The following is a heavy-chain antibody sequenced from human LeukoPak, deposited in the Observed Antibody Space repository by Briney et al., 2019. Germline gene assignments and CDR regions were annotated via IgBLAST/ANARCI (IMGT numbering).Heavy chain of an antibody. CDR3: AVVITVNPY. J-gene: IGHJ4*02. V-gene: IGHV1-18*01. CDR1: GYAFSRKG. Sequence: GASVKVSCKASGYAFSRKGINWVRQAPGQGLEWLGWISAYNGNTNFAQNVKGRLTLTTDASTTTAYMELTNLRSDDTAFCYCAVVITVNPYWGQGTLVTVSS. D-gene: IGHD3-22*01. CDR2: ISAYNGNT.